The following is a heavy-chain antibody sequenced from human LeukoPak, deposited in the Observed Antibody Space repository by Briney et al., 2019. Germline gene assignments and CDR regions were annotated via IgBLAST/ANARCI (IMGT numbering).Heavy chain of an antibody. CDR1: GFTFSSYA. J-gene: IGHJ4*01. D-gene: IGHD6-6*01. Sequence: GGSLRLSCAASGFTFSSYAMSWVRQAPGKGLEWVSAISGSGGSTYYADSVKGRFTISRDNSKNTLYLQMNSLRAEDTAVYYCAKSPYSSSSGLLDYWGHGTLVTVPS. CDR3: AKSPYSSSSGLLDY. V-gene: IGHV3-23*01. CDR2: ISGSGGST.